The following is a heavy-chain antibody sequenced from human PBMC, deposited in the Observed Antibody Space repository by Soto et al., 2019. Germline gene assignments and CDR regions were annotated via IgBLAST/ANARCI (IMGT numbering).Heavy chain of an antibody. D-gene: IGHD3-22*01. CDR3: ARDRYYYDSSALLANWFDP. Sequence: QVQLVQSGAEVKKPGSSVKVSCKASGGTFSSYAISWVRQAPGQGLEWMGGIIPIFGTANYAQKFQGRVTITADESTRTAYMELSSLRSEDTAVYYCARDRYYYDSSALLANWFDPWGQGTLVTVSS. J-gene: IGHJ5*02. CDR2: IIPIFGTA. V-gene: IGHV1-69*12. CDR1: GGTFSSYA.